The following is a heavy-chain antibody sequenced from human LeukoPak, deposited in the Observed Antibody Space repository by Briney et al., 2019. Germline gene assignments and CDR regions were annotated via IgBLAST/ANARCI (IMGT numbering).Heavy chain of an antibody. Sequence: GGSLRLSCAASGFTFSSYGMSWVRQAPGKGLEWVSTISGSGDNTFYADSVRGRFTISRDNSQITVYLQVNSLRVEDTAVYYCAKGTFYYASGSDPGASDIWGQGTLVTVAA. CDR2: ISGSGDNT. CDR1: GFTFSSYG. J-gene: IGHJ3*02. D-gene: IGHD3-10*01. CDR3: AKGTFYYASGSDPGASDI. V-gene: IGHV3-23*01.